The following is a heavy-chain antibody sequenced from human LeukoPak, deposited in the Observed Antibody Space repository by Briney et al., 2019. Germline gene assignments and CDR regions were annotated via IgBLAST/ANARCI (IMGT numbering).Heavy chain of an antibody. D-gene: IGHD5-18*01. Sequence: SETLSLTCTVSGGSISSSSYYWGWIRQPPGKGLKWIGSIYYSGSTYYNPSLKSRATISVDTSKNQFSLKLASVTAADTAIYYCAKGAGGFSYYNWFDPWGQGTLVTASS. J-gene: IGHJ5*02. CDR2: IYYSGST. CDR3: AKGAGGFSYYNWFDP. V-gene: IGHV4-39*07. CDR1: GGSISSSSYY.